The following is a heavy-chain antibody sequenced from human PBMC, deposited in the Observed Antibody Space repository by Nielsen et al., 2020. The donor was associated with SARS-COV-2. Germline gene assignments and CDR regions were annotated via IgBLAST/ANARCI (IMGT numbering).Heavy chain of an antibody. CDR3: ARVGFLEWLPEYYFDY. J-gene: IGHJ4*02. Sequence: GGSLRLSCAASGFTFSDYYMSWIRQAPGKGLEWVSYISSSGSTIYYADSVKGRFTISRDNAKNSLYLQMNSLRAEDTAVYYCARVGFLEWLPEYYFDYWGQGTLVTVSS. CDR2: ISSSGSTI. D-gene: IGHD3-3*01. V-gene: IGHV3-11*04. CDR1: GFTFSDYY.